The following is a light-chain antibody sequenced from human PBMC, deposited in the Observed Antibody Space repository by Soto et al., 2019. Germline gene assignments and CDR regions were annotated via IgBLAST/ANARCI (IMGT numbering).Light chain of an antibody. V-gene: IGKV1-33*01. CDR1: QDISNY. CDR2: DAS. Sequence: DIQMTQSPSSLSASVGDRVTITCQASQDISNYLNWYQQKPGKAPKLLIYDASNLETGVPSRFSGSGSGTDFPFTISSLQPEDIATYYCQQYDNLPLTCGGGTKVEIK. J-gene: IGKJ4*01. CDR3: QQYDNLPLT.